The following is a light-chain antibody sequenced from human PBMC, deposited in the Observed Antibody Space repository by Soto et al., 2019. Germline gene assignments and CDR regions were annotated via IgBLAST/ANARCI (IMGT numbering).Light chain of an antibody. Sequence: QSALTQPASVSGSPGQSITISCTGTSSDVGGYNYVSWYQQHPGKAPKLMIYEVSNRPSGVSNRFSGSKSGNTASLTISGLQAEDEADYYCSSYTSSSTRVFGGGTKHPVL. J-gene: IGLJ3*02. CDR3: SSYTSSSTRV. CDR1: SSDVGGYNY. CDR2: EVS. V-gene: IGLV2-14*01.